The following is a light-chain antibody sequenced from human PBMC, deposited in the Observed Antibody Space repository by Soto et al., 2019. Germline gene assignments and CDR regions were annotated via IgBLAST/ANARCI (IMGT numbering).Light chain of an antibody. J-gene: IGLJ3*02. Sequence: QSALTQPASVSGSPGQSITISCTGTSSDVGGYSYVSWYQQHPGKAPKLMIYDVSNRPSGVSNRFSRSKSGNTASLTISGLQAEDEADYYCSSYSTSSVVFGGGTKLTDL. CDR2: DVS. CDR3: SSYSTSSVV. CDR1: SSDVGGYSY. V-gene: IGLV2-14*01.